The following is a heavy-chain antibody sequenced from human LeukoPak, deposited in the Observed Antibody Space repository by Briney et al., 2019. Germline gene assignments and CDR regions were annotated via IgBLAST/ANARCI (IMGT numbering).Heavy chain of an antibody. CDR1: GFTFSSYS. D-gene: IGHD5-24*01. J-gene: IGHJ4*02. CDR3: ARDPRVGMATAFGAYTTH. V-gene: IGHV3-21*01. CDR2: IISSSSYI. Sequence: GGSLRLSCAASGFTFSSYSMNWVRQAPGKGLEWVSSIISSSSYIYYADSVKGRFTISRDNAKNSLYLQMNSLRAEDTAVYYCARDPRVGMATAFGAYTTHWGQGTLVTVSS.